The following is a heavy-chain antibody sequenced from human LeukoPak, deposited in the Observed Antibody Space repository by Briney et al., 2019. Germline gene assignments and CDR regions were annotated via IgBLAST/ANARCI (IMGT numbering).Heavy chain of an antibody. CDR1: GGSISSYY. D-gene: IGHD5-18*01. Sequence: KPSETLSLTCTVSGGSISSYYLSWIRQPAGKGLEWIGRIYTSGSTNYNPSLKSRVTMSVDTSKNQFSLKLSSVTAADTAVYYRARGTRRIQLSEGQRIAYYYYYGMDVWGQGTTVTVSS. J-gene: IGHJ6*02. CDR3: ARGTRRIQLSEGQRIAYYYYYGMDV. V-gene: IGHV4-4*07. CDR2: IYTSGST.